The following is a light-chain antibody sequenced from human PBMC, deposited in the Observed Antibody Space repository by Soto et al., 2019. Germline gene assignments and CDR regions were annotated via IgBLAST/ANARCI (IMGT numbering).Light chain of an antibody. J-gene: IGLJ1*01. CDR3: CSYAGSVYV. V-gene: IGLV2-23*01. CDR2: EGS. CDR1: SSDVGSYNL. Sequence: QSALTQPASVSGSPGQSITISCTGTSSDVGSYNLVSWYQQHPGKAPKLMIYEGSKRPSGVSNRFSGSKSGNTASLTISGLQAEDEADYYCCSYAGSVYVFGTETKLTVL.